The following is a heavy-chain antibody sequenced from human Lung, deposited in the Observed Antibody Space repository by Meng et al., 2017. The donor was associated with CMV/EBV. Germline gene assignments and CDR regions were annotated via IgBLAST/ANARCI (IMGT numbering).Heavy chain of an antibody. Sequence: GSLRLSCTVSGGSISSSSYYWGWIRQPPGKGLEWIGSIYYSENTYYNPSLKSRVTIFVDTSENQFSLKLTSVTAADTAVYYCARHLGVGAYYDFWSGYSYYFDYWGQGTLVTVSS. CDR1: GGSISSSSYY. V-gene: IGHV4-39*01. J-gene: IGHJ4*02. D-gene: IGHD3-3*01. CDR2: IYYSENT. CDR3: ARHLGVGAYYDFWSGYSYYFDY.